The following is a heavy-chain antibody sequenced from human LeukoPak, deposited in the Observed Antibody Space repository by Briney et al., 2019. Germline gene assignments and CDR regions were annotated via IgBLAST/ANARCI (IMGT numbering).Heavy chain of an antibody. CDR3: ARDQGGTNWFDP. V-gene: IGHV3-30*19. CDR2: ISYDGSNK. CDR1: GFTFSSYG. J-gene: IGHJ5*02. D-gene: IGHD3-16*01. Sequence: PGGSLRLSCAASGFTFSSYGMHWVRQAPGKGLEWVAVISYDGSNKYYADSVKGRFTISRGNSKNTLYLQMNSLRAEDTAVYYCARDQGGTNWFDPWGQGTLVTVSS.